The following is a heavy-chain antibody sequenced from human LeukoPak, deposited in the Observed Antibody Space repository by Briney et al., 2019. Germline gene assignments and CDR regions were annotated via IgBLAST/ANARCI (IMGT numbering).Heavy chain of an antibody. CDR3: ARVPTIFGVDMYYFDF. CDR2: IYHSGST. Sequence: SETLSLTCIVSGYSINSGYHWGWIRQPPGKGLEWIGSIYHSGSTYYNPSLKSRVTISIDTSKNQFSLKLSSVTAADTAVYYCARVPTIFGVDMYYFDFWGQGNLVTVSS. D-gene: IGHD3-3*01. V-gene: IGHV4-38-2*02. CDR1: GYSINSGYH. J-gene: IGHJ4*02.